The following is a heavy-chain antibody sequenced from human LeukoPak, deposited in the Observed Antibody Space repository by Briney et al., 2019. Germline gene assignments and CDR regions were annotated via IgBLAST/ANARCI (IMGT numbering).Heavy chain of an antibody. CDR1: GFTFSSYS. CDR3: ARGGEYYDILTGSDY. V-gene: IGHV3-21*01. Sequence: GGSLRLSCAASGFTFSSYSMNWVRQAPGKGLEWVSSISSSSSYIYYADSVKGRFTISRDNAKNSLYLQMNSLRAEDTAVYYCARGGEYYDILTGSDYWGQGTLVTVSS. J-gene: IGHJ4*02. CDR2: ISSSSSYI. D-gene: IGHD3-9*01.